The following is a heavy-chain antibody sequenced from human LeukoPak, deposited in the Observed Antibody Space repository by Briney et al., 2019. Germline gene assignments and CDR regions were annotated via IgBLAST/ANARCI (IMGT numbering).Heavy chain of an antibody. CDR3: AGGRFDYYDSSGYYRPREYYSYYYYMDV. Sequence: SETLSLTCTVSGGSMSSYYWSWIRQPAGKGLEWIGRIYFTGSTKYNPSLKSRVTMSVDMSKNQFFLKLSSVTAADTAAYYCAGGRFDYYDSSGYYRPREYYSYYYYMDVWGKGTTVTISS. V-gene: IGHV4-4*07. D-gene: IGHD3-22*01. J-gene: IGHJ6*03. CDR1: GGSMSSYY. CDR2: IYFTGST.